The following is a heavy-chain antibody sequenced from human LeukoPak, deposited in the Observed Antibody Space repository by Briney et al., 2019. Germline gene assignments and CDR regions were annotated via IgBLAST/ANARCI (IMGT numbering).Heavy chain of an antibody. D-gene: IGHD6-13*01. CDR1: GYSISSISSTYY. J-gene: IGHJ4*02. Sequence: SETLSLTCTVSGYSISSISSTYYWGWVRQSPGKGLEWIGSLYHSGTTYYNPSLQSRVTISIDTSKNQFSLKLSSVTAADTAVYYCARDGRIAAALLDYWGRGTLVTVSS. V-gene: IGHV4-38-2*02. CDR3: ARDGRIAAALLDY. CDR2: LYHSGTT.